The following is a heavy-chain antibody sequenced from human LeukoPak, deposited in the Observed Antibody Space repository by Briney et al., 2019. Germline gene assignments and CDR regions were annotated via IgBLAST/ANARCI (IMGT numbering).Heavy chain of an antibody. CDR3: AGIPYGDYDPQTRDY. J-gene: IGHJ4*02. V-gene: IGHV3-21*01. CDR2: ISSSSSYI. D-gene: IGHD4-17*01. Sequence: GGSLRLSCAASGFTFSSYSMNWVRQAPGKGLEWVSSISSSSSYIYYADSVKGRFTISRDNAKNSLYLQMNSLRAEDTAVYYCAGIPYGDYDPQTRDYWGQGTLVTVSS. CDR1: GFTFSSYS.